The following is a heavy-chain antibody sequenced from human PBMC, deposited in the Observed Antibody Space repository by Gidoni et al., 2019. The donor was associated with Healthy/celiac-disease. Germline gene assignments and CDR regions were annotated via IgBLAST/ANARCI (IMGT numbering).Heavy chain of an antibody. CDR3: AKDGLCSGGSCYLFDY. Sequence: EVQLVESGGGLVQPGRSLRLSCAAAGFTFDDYAMHWVRQAPGKGLEWVSGISWNSGSIGYADSVTGRFTISRDNAKNSLYLQMNSLRAEDTALYYCAKDGLCSGGSCYLFDYWGQGTLVTVSS. CDR2: ISWNSGSI. CDR1: GFTFDDYA. D-gene: IGHD2-15*01. J-gene: IGHJ4*02. V-gene: IGHV3-9*01.